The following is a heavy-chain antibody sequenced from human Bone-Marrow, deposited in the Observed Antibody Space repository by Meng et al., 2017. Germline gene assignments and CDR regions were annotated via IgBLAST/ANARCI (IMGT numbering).Heavy chain of an antibody. CDR3: ARGLSSPGIAVARITTWFDP. Sequence: GESGAEVKTPGASFKVSFKASGYTFTGYYMHWVRQAPGQGLEWMGWINPNSGGTNYAQKFQGRVTMTRDTSISTAYMELSRLRSDDTAVYYCARGLSSPGIAVARITTWFDPWGQGTLVTVAS. D-gene: IGHD6-19*01. V-gene: IGHV1-2*02. CDR2: INPNSGGT. J-gene: IGHJ5*02. CDR1: GYTFTGYY.